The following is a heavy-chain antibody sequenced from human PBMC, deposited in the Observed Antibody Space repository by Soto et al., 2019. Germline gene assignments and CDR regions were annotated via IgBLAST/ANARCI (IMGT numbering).Heavy chain of an antibody. V-gene: IGHV3-23*01. D-gene: IGHD2-2*02. CDR1: GFTFSSYA. CDR3: AKGTIVVVPAAIPPDY. J-gene: IGHJ4*02. CDR2: ISGSGGST. Sequence: GGSLRLSCAASGFTFSSYAMSWVRQAPGKGLEWVSAISGSGGSTYYADSVKGRFTISRDNSKNTLYLQMNSLRAEDTAVYYCAKGTIVVVPAAIPPDYWGQGTLVTVSS.